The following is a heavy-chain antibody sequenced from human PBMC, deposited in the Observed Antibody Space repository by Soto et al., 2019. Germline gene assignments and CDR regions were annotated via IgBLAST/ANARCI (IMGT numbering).Heavy chain of an antibody. CDR3: AKDLRRDTIFGVVPKGDAFDI. D-gene: IGHD3-3*01. V-gene: IGHV3-23*01. CDR2: ISGSGGST. J-gene: IGHJ3*02. Sequence: EVQLLESGGGLVQPGGSLRLSCAASGFTFSSYAMSWVRQAPGKGLEWVSAISGSGGSTYYADSVKGRFTISRDNSKNTLYLQMNSLRAEDTAVYYCAKDLRRDTIFGVVPKGDAFDIWGQGTMVTVSP. CDR1: GFTFSSYA.